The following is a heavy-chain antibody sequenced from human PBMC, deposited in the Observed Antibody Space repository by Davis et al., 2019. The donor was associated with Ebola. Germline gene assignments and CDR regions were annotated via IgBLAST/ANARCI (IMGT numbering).Heavy chain of an antibody. V-gene: IGHV3-48*02. D-gene: IGHD2-8*01. CDR1: GFSVSNKY. CDR3: ARDHQWVFDI. CDR2: ISGGSGAI. J-gene: IGHJ3*02. Sequence: PGGSLRLSCAVSGFSVSNKYVSWVRQAPGKGLEWVSYISGGSGAIYYAASVKGRFTISRDNAKNSLFLQMNSLRDEDTAVYYCARDHQWVFDIWGQGTMVTVSS.